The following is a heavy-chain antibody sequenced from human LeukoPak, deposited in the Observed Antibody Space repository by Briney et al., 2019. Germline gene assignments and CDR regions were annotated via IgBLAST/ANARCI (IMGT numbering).Heavy chain of an antibody. D-gene: IGHD3-3*01. V-gene: IGHV3-15*01. CDR3: AKHIYGVVSIQQ. J-gene: IGHJ1*01. CDR2: IRSKTDGGTT. Sequence: GGSLRLSCAASGFTFRDAWMTWVRQAPGKGLEWVGRIRSKTDGGTTDYAVSVQGRFTISRDDSKNTLYLQMSSLKTEDTAVYYCAKHIYGVVSIQQWGQGTLVAVSS. CDR1: GFTFRDAW.